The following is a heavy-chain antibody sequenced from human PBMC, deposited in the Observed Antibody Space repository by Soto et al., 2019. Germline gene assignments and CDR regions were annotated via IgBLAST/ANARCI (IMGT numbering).Heavy chain of an antibody. CDR2: INHSGST. CDR3: ARASFMVREIFDY. Sequence: QVQLQQWGAGLLKPSETRSLTCAVYGGSFSGYYWSWIRQPPGKGLEWIGEINHSGSTNYNPSLKSRGTISVDTSKNQFTLKLSSVTAADTAVYYCARASFMVREIFDYWGQGTLVTVSS. CDR1: GGSFSGYY. V-gene: IGHV4-34*01. J-gene: IGHJ4*02. D-gene: IGHD3-10*01.